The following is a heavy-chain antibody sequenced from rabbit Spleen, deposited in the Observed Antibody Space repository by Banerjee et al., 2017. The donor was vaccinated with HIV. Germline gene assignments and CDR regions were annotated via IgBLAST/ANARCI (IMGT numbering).Heavy chain of an antibody. Sequence: QEQLVEYGGDLVQPEGSLTLTCTASGLDFSSSYWICWVRQAPGKGLEWIACIYSGSSGITYYASWAKGRFTISKASSTTVTLQMTSLTAVATATYFCARNLENYAGSSYLDLW. CDR3: ARNLENYAGSSYLDL. CDR1: GLDFSSSYW. CDR2: IYSGSSGIT. J-gene: IGHJ4*01. V-gene: IGHV1S45*01. D-gene: IGHD8-1*01.